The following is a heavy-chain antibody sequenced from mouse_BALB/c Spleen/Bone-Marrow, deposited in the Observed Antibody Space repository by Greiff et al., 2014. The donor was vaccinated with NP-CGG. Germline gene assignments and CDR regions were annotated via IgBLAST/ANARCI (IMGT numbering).Heavy chain of an antibody. V-gene: IGHV14-3*02. D-gene: IGHD1-1*01. CDR1: GFNIKDTY. CDR2: IDPANGNT. Sequence: VQLKESGAELVKPGASVKLSCTASGFNIKDTYMHWVKQRPEKGLEWIGRIDPANGNTKYDPKFQGKATITADTSSNTAYLQLSSLTSEDTAVYYCASYYYGSSSFADWGQGTLVTVSA. J-gene: IGHJ3*01. CDR3: ASYYYGSSSFAD.